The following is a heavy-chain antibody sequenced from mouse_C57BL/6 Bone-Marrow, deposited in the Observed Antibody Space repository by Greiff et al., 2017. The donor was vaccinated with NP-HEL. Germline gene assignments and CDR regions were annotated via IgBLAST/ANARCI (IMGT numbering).Heavy chain of an antibody. CDR1: GFTFSDYG. J-gene: IGHJ4*01. Sequence: EVQGVESGGGLVKPGGSLKLSCAASGFTFSDYGMHWVRQAPEKGLEWVAYISSGSSTIYYADTVKGRFTISRDNAKNTLFLQMTSLRSEDTAMYYCARRGVVAHYYAMEYWGQGTSVTVSS. V-gene: IGHV5-17*01. CDR3: ARRGVVAHYYAMEY. D-gene: IGHD1-1*01. CDR2: ISSGSSTI.